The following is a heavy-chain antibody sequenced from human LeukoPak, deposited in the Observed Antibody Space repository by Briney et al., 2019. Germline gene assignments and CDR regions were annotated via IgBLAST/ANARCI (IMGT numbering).Heavy chain of an antibody. CDR1: GFTFDDYG. Sequence: GGSLRLSCAASGFTFDDYGMSWVRQAPGKGLEWVSGINWNGGSTGYADSVKGRFTISRANAKNSLYLQMNSLRAEDTALYYCARVGDSSGYYLFDYWGQGTLVTVSS. V-gene: IGHV3-20*04. D-gene: IGHD3-22*01. CDR2: INWNGGST. J-gene: IGHJ4*02. CDR3: ARVGDSSGYYLFDY.